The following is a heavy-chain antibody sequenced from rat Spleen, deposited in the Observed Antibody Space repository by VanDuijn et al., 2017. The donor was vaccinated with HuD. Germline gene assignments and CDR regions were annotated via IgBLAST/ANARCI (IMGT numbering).Heavy chain of an antibody. CDR3: TRDQLGAGFDY. J-gene: IGHJ2*01. D-gene: IGHD5-1*01. CDR2: ISSGGHT. V-gene: IGHV2S12*01. Sequence: QVQLKESGPGLVQPSQTLSLTCSVSGFSLTNTGVTWVRQPPGKGLEWIGTISSGGHTYYDSPLKSRLSISRDTSKSQVFLKMSSLKNEDTAIYYCTRDQLGAGFDYWGQGVMVTVSS. CDR1: GFSLTNTG.